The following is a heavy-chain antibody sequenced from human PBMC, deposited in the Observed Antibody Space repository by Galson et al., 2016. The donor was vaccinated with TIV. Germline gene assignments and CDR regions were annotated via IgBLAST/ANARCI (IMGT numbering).Heavy chain of an antibody. Sequence: TLSLTCTVSGASITSGGNYWSWIRQHPGKGLEWIGYIYYRGSTYYNPSLKSRVTISIDTSKNQFSLKLSSVTAADTAIYYCARDVTLDYWGRGTLVTVSS. CDR1: GASITSGGNY. CDR2: IYYRGST. CDR3: ARDVTLDY. V-gene: IGHV4-31*03. J-gene: IGHJ4*02. D-gene: IGHD4-23*01.